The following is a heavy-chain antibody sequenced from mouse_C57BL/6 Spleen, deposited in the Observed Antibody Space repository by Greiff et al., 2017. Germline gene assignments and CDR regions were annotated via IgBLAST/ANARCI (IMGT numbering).Heavy chain of an antibody. Sequence: LFNPSSSVKLSCKASGYTFTSYWMQWVNQRPGQGLEWIGEFDPSDSYTNYNQKFKGKATLTVDTTSSTAYMQLSSLTAEDSAVYYCARRRMITTGAEFAYWGQGTLVTVSA. CDR2: FDPSDSYT. CDR3: ARRRMITTGAEFAY. D-gene: IGHD2-4*01. J-gene: IGHJ3*01. CDR1: GYTFTSYW. V-gene: IGHV1-50*01.